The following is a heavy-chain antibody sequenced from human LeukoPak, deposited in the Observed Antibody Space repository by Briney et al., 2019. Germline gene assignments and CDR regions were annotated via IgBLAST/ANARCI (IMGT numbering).Heavy chain of an antibody. CDR1: RFTFSSYT. Sequence: GGSLRLSCAASRFTFSSYTMHWVRQAPGKGLEWVAVISYDGSNKYYADSVKGRFTISRDNSKNTLYLQMNSLRVEDTAIYYCGRDWKLDYWGQGTLVTVSS. D-gene: IGHD1-1*01. CDR2: ISYDGSNK. J-gene: IGHJ4*02. V-gene: IGHV3-30-3*01. CDR3: GRDWKLDY.